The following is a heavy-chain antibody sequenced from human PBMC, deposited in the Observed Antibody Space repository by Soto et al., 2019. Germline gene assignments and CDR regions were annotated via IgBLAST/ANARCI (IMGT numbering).Heavy chain of an antibody. CDR2: INGDGTTI. J-gene: IGHJ4*02. CDR1: GFSFRRSW. Sequence: QVVESGGGLVQPGGSLRLSCAASGFSFRRSWMHWFRQAPGKGLVWVSRINGDGTTITYADSVKGRFTISRDNAKNTLYLEMNSLRVEDTAVYYCSGNPLPEYWGQGTLVTVSS. D-gene: IGHD2-2*01. CDR3: SGNPLPEY. V-gene: IGHV3-74*01.